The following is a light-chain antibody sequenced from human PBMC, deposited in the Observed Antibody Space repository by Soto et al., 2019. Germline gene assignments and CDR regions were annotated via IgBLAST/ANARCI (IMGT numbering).Light chain of an antibody. Sequence: QSALTQPASVSGSPGQSITISCTGTSSDVGGYNYVSWYQQHPGKAPKLMIYDVSNRPSGVSNRFSGSKSGNKASLTISGLQAEDEADYYCSSYTSISTVVFGGGTKLTVL. CDR2: DVS. CDR3: SSYTSISTVV. V-gene: IGLV2-14*01. CDR1: SSDVGGYNY. J-gene: IGLJ2*01.